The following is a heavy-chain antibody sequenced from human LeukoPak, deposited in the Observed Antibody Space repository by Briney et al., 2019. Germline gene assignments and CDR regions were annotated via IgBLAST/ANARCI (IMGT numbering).Heavy chain of an antibody. J-gene: IGHJ4*02. CDR1: GFTFSSYA. D-gene: IGHD6-13*01. V-gene: IGHV3-30-3*01. CDR2: ISYDGSNK. CDR3: AKDMGLIAAAGSPFDY. Sequence: GGSLRLSCAASGFTFSSYAMHWVRQAPGKGLEWVAVISYDGSNKYYADSVKGRFTISRDNAKNSLYLQMNSLRAEDTALYYCAKDMGLIAAAGSPFDYWGQGTLVTVSS.